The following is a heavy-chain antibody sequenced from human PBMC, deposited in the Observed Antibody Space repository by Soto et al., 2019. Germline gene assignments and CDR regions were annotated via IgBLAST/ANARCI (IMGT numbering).Heavy chain of an antibody. J-gene: IGHJ4*02. V-gene: IGHV3-30*18. Sequence: VQLVESGGGVVQPGRSLRLSCAASGFTFSDYAMHWVRQAPGKGLEWVAVVSHDGRNTHYADSVKGRFTISRDSSKNTGSREMTSLRAEDTAVYYCAKGGRQWLVTSDFNYRGQGALVTVSS. CDR3: AKGGRQWLVTSDFNY. D-gene: IGHD6-19*01. CDR1: GFTFSDYA. CDR2: VSHDGRNT.